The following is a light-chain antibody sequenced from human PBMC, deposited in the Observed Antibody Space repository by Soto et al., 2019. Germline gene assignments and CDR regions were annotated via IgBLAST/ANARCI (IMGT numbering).Light chain of an antibody. CDR3: QQYNNWPIT. CDR1: HNINTI. V-gene: IGKV3-15*01. J-gene: IGKJ5*01. CDR2: RAS. Sequence: EVVLTQSPATLSVSPGERATLSCRASHNINTILAWYQQKPGQAPRLLIYRASTRATGIPARFSGSGSGTEFALTITSLQSEDFAVYYCQQYNNWPITCGQGTRLEI.